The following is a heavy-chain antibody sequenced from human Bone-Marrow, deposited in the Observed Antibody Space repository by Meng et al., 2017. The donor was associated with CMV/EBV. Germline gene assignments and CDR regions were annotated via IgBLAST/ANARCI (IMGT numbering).Heavy chain of an antibody. D-gene: IGHD3-22*01. CDR3: VRVTDDSSGYYGAFDY. CDR1: GGSIRSSSV. J-gene: IGHJ4*02. CDR2: IYHSGST. Sequence: SGGSIRSSSVWSWVRQPPGKGLEWIGEIYHSGSTNYNPSIKSRVTISVDKSKNQFSLKLSSVTAADTAVYYCVRVTDDSSGYYGAFDYWGQGTLVTVSS. V-gene: IGHV4-4*02.